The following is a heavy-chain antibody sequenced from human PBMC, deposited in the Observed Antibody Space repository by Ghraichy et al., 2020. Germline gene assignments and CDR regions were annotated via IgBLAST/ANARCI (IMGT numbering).Heavy chain of an antibody. CDR3: ARLSGHYYDSSVYPTPSFDF. D-gene: IGHD3-22*01. CDR2: INHSGST. V-gene: IGHV4-34*01. J-gene: IGHJ4*02. Sequence: SETLSLTCAVYGGSFSGYYWSWIRQPPGKGLEWIGEINHSGSTNYNPSLKSRVTISVDTSKNQFSLKLSSVTAADTAVYYCARLSGHYYDSSVYPTPSFDFWGRGALVTVSS. CDR1: GGSFSGYY.